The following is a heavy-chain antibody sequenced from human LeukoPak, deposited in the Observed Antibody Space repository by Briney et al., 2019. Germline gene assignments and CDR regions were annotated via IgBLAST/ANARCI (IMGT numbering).Heavy chain of an antibody. CDR1: GFTFSSYG. Sequence: PGGSLRLSCAASGFTFSSYGIHWVRQAPGKWLEWVALISSNGKNKDYADSVKGRFTISRDNSENTLYLQMNSLRAEDTAVYYCARSMYYYDSSGSLAVWGQGTTVTVTS. J-gene: IGHJ6*02. CDR3: ARSMYYYDSSGSLAV. CDR2: ISSNGKNK. D-gene: IGHD3-22*01. V-gene: IGHV3-30*04.